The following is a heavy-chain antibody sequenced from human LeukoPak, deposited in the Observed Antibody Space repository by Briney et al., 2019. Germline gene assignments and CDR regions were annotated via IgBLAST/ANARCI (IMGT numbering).Heavy chain of an antibody. CDR1: GFTVSSNY. J-gene: IGHJ4*02. CDR2: IYSGGST. Sequence: GGPLRLSCAASGFTVSSNYMAWVRQAPGKGLEWVSVIYSGGSTYYADSVKGRFTISRDNFKKTLYLQMNSLRAEDTAVYYCARDGRQGVPYWGQGILVTVSS. CDR3: ARDGRQGVPY. V-gene: IGHV3-53*01.